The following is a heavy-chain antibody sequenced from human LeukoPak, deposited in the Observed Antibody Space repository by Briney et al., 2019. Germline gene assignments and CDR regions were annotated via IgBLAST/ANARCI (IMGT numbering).Heavy chain of an antibody. CDR1: GGSIGSSSYY. J-gene: IGHJ4*02. CDR2: IYTSGST. V-gene: IGHV4-61*02. D-gene: IGHD5-24*01. CDR3: ARDSFEDGSLAY. Sequence: SETLSLTCTVSGGSIGSSSYYWSWIRQPAGKGLEWIGRIYTSGSTNYNPSLKSRVTMSVDTSKNQFSLKLSSVTAADTAVYYCARDSFEDGSLAYWGQGTLVTVSS.